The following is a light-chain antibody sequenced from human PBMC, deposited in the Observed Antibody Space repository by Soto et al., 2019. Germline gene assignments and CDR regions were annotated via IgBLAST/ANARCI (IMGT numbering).Light chain of an antibody. CDR1: QSISSSY. CDR3: QQYGSSAPIT. Sequence: EIVLTQSPGTLSLSPGERATLSCRASQSISSSYLAWYQQKPGQAPRLLIYGASIRATGTPDRFSGSGSETDFTLTISRLEPEDFALYYCQQYGSSAPITFGQGTRLEIK. CDR2: GAS. V-gene: IGKV3-20*01. J-gene: IGKJ5*01.